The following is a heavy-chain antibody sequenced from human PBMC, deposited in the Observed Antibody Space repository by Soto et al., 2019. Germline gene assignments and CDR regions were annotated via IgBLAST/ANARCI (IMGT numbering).Heavy chain of an antibody. CDR2: IYYSGST. J-gene: IGHJ3*02. D-gene: IGHD3-22*01. CDR3: ARGDYYDSSGLPRGDDAFDI. V-gene: IGHV4-59*01. CDR1: GGSISSYY. Sequence: QVQLQESGPGLVKPSETLSLTCTVSGGSISSYYWSWIRQPPGKGLEWIGYIYYSGSTNYNPSLKGRLTLSVDTSKNQFSLKLSSVTAADTAVYYCARGDYYDSSGLPRGDDAFDIWGQGTMVTVSS.